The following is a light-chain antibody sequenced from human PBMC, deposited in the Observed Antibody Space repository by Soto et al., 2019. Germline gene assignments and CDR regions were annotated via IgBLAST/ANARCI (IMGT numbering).Light chain of an antibody. CDR3: PQYGRSVFN. CDR1: QSVSSSF. Sequence: EIVLTQSPGTLSLSPGERATLSCRASQSVSSSFLAWYQQKPGQAPRLLIYAASRRATGIPDRFSGSGSGTDFTLTISRLEPEDFAVYYCPQYGRSVFNFGPGTKVDIK. V-gene: IGKV3-20*01. J-gene: IGKJ3*01. CDR2: AAS.